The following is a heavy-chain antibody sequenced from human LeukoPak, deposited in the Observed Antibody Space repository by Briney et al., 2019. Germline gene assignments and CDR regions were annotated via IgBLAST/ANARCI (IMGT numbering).Heavy chain of an antibody. CDR2: ISGSGGST. CDR1: GFTFSSYA. Sequence: GGSLRLSCAASGFTFSSYAISWVRQAPGKGLEWVSAISGSGGSTYYADSVKGRFTISRDNSKNTLYLQMNSLRAEDTAVYYCAKDGCGGDCSWYFDLWGRGTLVTVSS. CDR3: AKDGCGGDCSWYFDL. V-gene: IGHV3-23*01. D-gene: IGHD2-21*02. J-gene: IGHJ2*01.